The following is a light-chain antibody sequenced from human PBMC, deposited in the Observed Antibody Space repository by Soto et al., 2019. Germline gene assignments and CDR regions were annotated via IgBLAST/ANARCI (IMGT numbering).Light chain of an antibody. CDR3: QHYNSYSEA. J-gene: IGKJ1*01. Sequence: ENVLTQSPGTLSLSPGERATLSCRSTQSVTSRYFAWCQQKPGQAPRLLIYAASSRATGIPDRFSGSGSGTDFTLTISSLQPDDFATYYCQHYNSYSEAFGQGTKVDIK. CDR1: QSVTSRY. CDR2: AAS. V-gene: IGKV3-20*01.